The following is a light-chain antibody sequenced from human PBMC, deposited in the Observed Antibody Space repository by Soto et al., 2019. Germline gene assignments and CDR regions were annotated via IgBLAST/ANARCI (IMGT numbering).Light chain of an antibody. Sequence: EIVLTQSPATLSLSPGERATLSCRASQSVSNYLVWLQHKPGQAPGLPIYGASNRAGGIPARFSGSGSGTDFTLTISSLEPEDFAVYYCQQRINWPLTFGGGTKVDIK. J-gene: IGKJ4*01. CDR3: QQRINWPLT. V-gene: IGKV3-11*01. CDR1: QSVSNY. CDR2: GAS.